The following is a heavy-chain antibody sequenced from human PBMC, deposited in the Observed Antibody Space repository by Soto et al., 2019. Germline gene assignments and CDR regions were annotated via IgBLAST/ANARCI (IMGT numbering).Heavy chain of an antibody. J-gene: IGHJ3*02. CDR1: GYSFTSYW. CDR3: ARPGTGPVTTDAFDI. V-gene: IGHV5-51*01. Sequence: GESLKISCKGSGYSFTSYWIGWVRQMPGKGLEWVGIIYPGDSDTRYSPSVQGQVPISAAKSISTASLQLSSLKATDNAMYYCARPGTGPVTTDAFDIWGQGTMVTVSS. CDR2: IYPGDSDT. D-gene: IGHD4-17*01.